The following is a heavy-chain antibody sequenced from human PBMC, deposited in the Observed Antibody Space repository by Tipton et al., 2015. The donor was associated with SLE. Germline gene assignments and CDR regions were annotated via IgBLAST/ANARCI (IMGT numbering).Heavy chain of an antibody. V-gene: IGHV4-34*11. Sequence: TLSLTCAVDGGSFSGYFWTWIRQPPGKGLEWIGYIHYSGTTNYNPSLKSRVTMSVDTSKNQFSLNLRSVTAADTAMYYCARPRERDYNDAFDIWGQGTMVIVSS. CDR1: GGSFSGYF. CDR3: ARPRERDYNDAFDI. J-gene: IGHJ3*02. CDR2: IHYSGTT. D-gene: IGHD4-11*01.